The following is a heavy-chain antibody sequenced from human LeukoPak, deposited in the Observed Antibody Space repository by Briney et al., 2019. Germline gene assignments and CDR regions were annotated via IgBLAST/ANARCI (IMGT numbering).Heavy chain of an antibody. V-gene: IGHV3-30-3*01. D-gene: IGHD3-10*01. J-gene: IGHJ4*02. CDR2: ISYDGSNK. CDR3: ARERALWFGEWAFDY. Sequence: PGGSLRLSCAASGFTFSSYAMHWVRQAPGKGLEWVAVISYDGSNKYYADSVKGRFTISRDNSKNTLYLQMNSLRAEDTAVYYCARERALWFGEWAFDYWGQGTLVTVSS. CDR1: GFTFSSYA.